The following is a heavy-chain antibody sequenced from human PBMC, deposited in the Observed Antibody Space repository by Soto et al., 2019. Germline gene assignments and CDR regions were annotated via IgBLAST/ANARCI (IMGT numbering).Heavy chain of an antibody. CDR1: GVTMRISD. CDR3: ARDDRDQTKSPAPDH. J-gene: IGHJ4*02. Sequence: SESLGLTCTVSGVTMRISDVTGILQLTGKGLESIGYIYYSGSANYSPSLKIRVTISGDTSKDEISLKLSSVTAADTAIYYCARDDRDQTKSPAPDHWGQGPLVTCSS. CDR2: IYYSGSA. D-gene: IGHD3-22*01. V-gene: IGHV4-59*13.